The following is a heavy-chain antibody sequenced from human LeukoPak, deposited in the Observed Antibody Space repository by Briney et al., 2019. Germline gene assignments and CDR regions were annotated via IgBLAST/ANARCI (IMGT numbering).Heavy chain of an antibody. CDR2: IYSGGST. CDR3: ARDSVYSYAYWFDP. Sequence: PGGSLRLSCAASGLTVSSNYMSWVRQAPGKGLEWVSVIYSGGSTYYADSVKGRFTISRDNSKNTLYLQMNSLRAEDTAVYYCARDSVYSYAYWFDPWGQGTLVTVSP. V-gene: IGHV3-53*01. J-gene: IGHJ5*02. D-gene: IGHD5-18*01. CDR1: GLTVSSNY.